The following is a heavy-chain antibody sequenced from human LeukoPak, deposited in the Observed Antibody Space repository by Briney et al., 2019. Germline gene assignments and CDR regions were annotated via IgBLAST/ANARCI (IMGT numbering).Heavy chain of an antibody. CDR3: ARVRGSSPLWIFDY. CDR2: ISSSSSYI. D-gene: IGHD6-6*01. V-gene: IGHV3-21*01. J-gene: IGHJ4*02. CDR1: GLTFSSYV. Sequence: GGSLRLSCAASGLTFSSYVMSWVRQAPGKGLEWVSSISSSSSYIYYADSVKGRFTISRDNAKNSLYLQMNSLRAEDTAVYYCARVRGSSPLWIFDYWGQGTLVTVSS.